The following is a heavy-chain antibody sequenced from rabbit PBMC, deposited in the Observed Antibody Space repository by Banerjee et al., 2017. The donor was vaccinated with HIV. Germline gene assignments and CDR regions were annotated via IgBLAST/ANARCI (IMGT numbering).Heavy chain of an antibody. J-gene: IGHJ4*01. CDR2: SWASSGST. Sequence: QEQLEESGGDVVQPAGSLTLTCTASGFSFSNSKRLCWVRQAPGKGLELIACSWASSGSTWYASWAKGRFTISRTSSTTVTLQMTSLTAADTATYFCAREFGSGYYFKLWGQGTLVTVS. CDR1: GFSFSNSKR. V-gene: IGHV1S45*01. D-gene: IGHD1-1*01. CDR3: AREFGSGYYFKL.